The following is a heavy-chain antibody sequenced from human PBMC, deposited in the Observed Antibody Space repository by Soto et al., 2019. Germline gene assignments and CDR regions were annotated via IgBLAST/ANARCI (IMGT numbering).Heavy chain of an antibody. CDR1: GFTFTSCG. CDR2: ILHDGSAE. Sequence: PGGSLRLSCAASGFTFTSCGMHWVRQAPGKGLEWMALILHDGSAECYADSVKGRFTISRDNSKNTLYLQMNSLRAEDTAVYYCARSRDGYSFYFYYGMDGWGQGTTVTVSS. J-gene: IGHJ6*02. V-gene: IGHV3-30*03. D-gene: IGHD4-4*01. CDR3: ARSRDGYSFYFYYGMDG.